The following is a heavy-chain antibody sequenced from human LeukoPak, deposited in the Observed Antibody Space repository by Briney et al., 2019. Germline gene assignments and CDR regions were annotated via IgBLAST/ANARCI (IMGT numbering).Heavy chain of an antibody. CDR2: INHSGST. V-gene: IGHV4-34*01. Sequence: SETLSLTCAVYGGSFSGYYWSWIRQPPGKGLEWIGEINHSGSTSYNPSLKSRVTISVDTSKNQFSLKLSSVTAADTAVYYCARDSHYYDSSGYPHRTYYFDYWGQGTLVTVSS. CDR3: ARDSHYYDSSGYPHRTYYFDY. J-gene: IGHJ4*02. CDR1: GGSFSGYY. D-gene: IGHD3-22*01.